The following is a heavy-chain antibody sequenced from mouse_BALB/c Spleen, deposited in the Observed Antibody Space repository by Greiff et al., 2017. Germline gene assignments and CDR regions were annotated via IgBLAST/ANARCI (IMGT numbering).Heavy chain of an antibody. CDR1: GFTFSSFG. V-gene: IGHV5-17*02. CDR3: ARELLRLRYLDY. Sequence: VTLQESGGGLVQPGGSRNLSCAASGFTFSSFGMHWVRQAPEKGLEWVAYISSGSSTIYYADTVKGRFTISRDNPKNTLFLQMTSLRSEDTAMYYCARELLRLRYLDYWGQGTTLTVSS. D-gene: IGHD1-2*01. J-gene: IGHJ2*01. CDR2: ISSGSSTI.